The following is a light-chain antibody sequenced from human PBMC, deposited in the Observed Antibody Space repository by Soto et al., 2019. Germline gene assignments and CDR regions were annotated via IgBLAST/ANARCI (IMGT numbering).Light chain of an antibody. CDR2: EGS. V-gene: IGLV2-23*01. Sequence: QSALTQPASVSGSPGQSITISCTGTSSDVGSYNLVSWYQQHPGKAPKLMIYEGSKRPSGVSNRLSGSKSGNTAPLTISGLQAEDDADYYCCSYAGSSPYVFGTGTKLTVL. CDR3: CSYAGSSPYV. J-gene: IGLJ1*01. CDR1: SSDVGSYNL.